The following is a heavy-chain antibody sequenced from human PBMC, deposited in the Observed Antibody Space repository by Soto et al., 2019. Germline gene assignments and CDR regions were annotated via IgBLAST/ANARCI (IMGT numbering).Heavy chain of an antibody. CDR2: IYTDDSET. V-gene: IGHV5-51*01. CDR3: ARLLDSGGEPHYFDS. J-gene: IGHJ4*02. CDR1: GYTFSSNW. D-gene: IGHD3-16*01. Sequence: PGESLKISCQASGYTFSSNWIGWVRQMPGKGLEWMGIIYTDDSETSYSPSFQGQVTISADRSFNTAYLQWASLQAAETAIYYCARLLDSGGEPHYFDSWGQGTMVTVSS.